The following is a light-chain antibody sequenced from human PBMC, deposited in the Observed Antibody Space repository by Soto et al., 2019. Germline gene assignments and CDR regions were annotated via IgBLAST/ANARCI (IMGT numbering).Light chain of an antibody. J-gene: IGKJ1*01. CDR3: QQRSSWPRT. CDR1: QSVSTY. CDR2: DAS. V-gene: IGKV3-11*01. Sequence: EIVLTQSPATLSLSPGDRATLACRASQSVSTYLAWYQQKPGQAPRVVIYDASNRATGIPPRFSGSGSGTDFTLTIRSLEPEDFAVYYCQQRSSWPRTFGQGTKVEIK.